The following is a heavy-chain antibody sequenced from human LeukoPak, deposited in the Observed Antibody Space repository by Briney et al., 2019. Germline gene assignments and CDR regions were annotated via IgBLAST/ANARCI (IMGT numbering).Heavy chain of an antibody. Sequence: ASVKVSFTASGYTFTSYGNSWVRQAPGQGLEWMGWINGYDGNTNYAQKVQGRGTMTADTSTSTAFMELRSMRSDDTAVYYRARDRIVGAEDDAFHFWGQGTMVTVSS. CDR1: GYTFTSYG. J-gene: IGHJ3*01. CDR3: ARDRIVGAEDDAFHF. CDR2: INGYDGNT. V-gene: IGHV1-18*01. D-gene: IGHD1-26*01.